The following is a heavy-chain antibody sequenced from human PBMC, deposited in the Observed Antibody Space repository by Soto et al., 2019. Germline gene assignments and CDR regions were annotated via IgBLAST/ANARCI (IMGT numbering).Heavy chain of an antibody. J-gene: IGHJ4*02. V-gene: IGHV1-3*05. CDR2: INAGNGNT. Sequence: QVQLVQSGAEEKKPGASVKVSCKASGYTFTNYAMHWVRQAPGQRLEWMGWINAGNGNTKYSQKFQGRVTITRDTSASTAYMALSSLRSADTAVYYCARVSGYYLPDYWGQGTLVTVSS. CDR1: GYTFTNYA. D-gene: IGHD5-12*01. CDR3: ARVSGYYLPDY.